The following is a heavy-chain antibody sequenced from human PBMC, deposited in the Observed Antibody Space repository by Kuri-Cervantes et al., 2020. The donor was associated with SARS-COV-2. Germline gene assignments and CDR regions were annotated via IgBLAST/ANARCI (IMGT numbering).Heavy chain of an antibody. CDR1: GFSFSVYA. Sequence: GESLKISCAASGFSFSVYAMHWVRQAPGKGLGWVATISYNGRNKYYADSVKGRFTISRDKSKNILTLQMNGLRPEDTAVYYCASTQSRFLEWAPFDYWGQGTLVTVSS. D-gene: IGHD3-3*01. V-gene: IGHV3-30*04. J-gene: IGHJ4*02. CDR3: ASTQSRFLEWAPFDY. CDR2: ISYNGRNK.